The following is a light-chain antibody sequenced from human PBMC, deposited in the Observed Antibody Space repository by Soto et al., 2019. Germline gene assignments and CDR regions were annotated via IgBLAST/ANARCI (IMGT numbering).Light chain of an antibody. CDR3: QHYHNWPPQYS. V-gene: IGKV3-15*01. CDR2: GAS. CDR1: QSIASN. J-gene: IGKJ2*03. Sequence: EIVMMQSPDTLSVSPGERATLSCRASQSIASNLAWYQQKPGQAPRLLIHGASNRATGVPARCSGSGSGTEFTLTISSLQSEDFAVYFCQHYHNWPPQYSFGQGTKLQIK.